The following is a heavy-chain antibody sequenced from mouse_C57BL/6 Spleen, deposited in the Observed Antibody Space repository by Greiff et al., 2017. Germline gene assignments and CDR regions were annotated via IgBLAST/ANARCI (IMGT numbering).Heavy chain of an antibody. V-gene: IGHV1-69*01. CDR2: IDPSDSYT. J-gene: IGHJ2*01. CDR3: ARSDGTKYFDY. Sequence: QVQLQQPGAELVMPGASVKLSCKASGYTFTSYWMHWVKQTPGQGLEWIGEIDPSDSYTNYNQTFKGKSTLTVDKSSSTAYMQLSSLTSEDSAVYYCARSDGTKYFDYWGQGTTLPVSS. CDR1: GYTFTSYW. D-gene: IGHD4-1*01.